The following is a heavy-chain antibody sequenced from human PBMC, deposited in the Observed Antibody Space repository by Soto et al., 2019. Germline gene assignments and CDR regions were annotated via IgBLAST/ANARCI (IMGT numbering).Heavy chain of an antibody. CDR2: IYPGDSDT. V-gene: IGHV5-51*01. CDR1: GYSFTSYW. Sequence: GESLKISCKGSGYSFTSYWIGWVRQMPGKGLEWMGIIYPGDSDTRYSPSFQGQVTISADKSISTAYLQWSSLKASDTAMYYCARPPGYGDQTRGPGYFAYWGQGTLVTVSS. J-gene: IGHJ4*02. CDR3: ARPPGYGDQTRGPGYFAY. D-gene: IGHD4-17*01.